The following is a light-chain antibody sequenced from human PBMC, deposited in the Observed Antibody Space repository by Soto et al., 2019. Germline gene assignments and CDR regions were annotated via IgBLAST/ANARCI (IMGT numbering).Light chain of an antibody. J-gene: IGKJ1*01. CDR3: LRTYNATPWT. V-gene: IGKV1-27*01. CDR2: SAS. Sequence: DIQLTQSPYSLSASVGDRVTITCRVSKGISSYLNWYRQKPGKVPKLLIYSASNLQSGVPSRFSGSGSGTDFTLTISSLQTEDVATDYRLRTYNATPWTFGQGTKVEIK. CDR1: KGISSY.